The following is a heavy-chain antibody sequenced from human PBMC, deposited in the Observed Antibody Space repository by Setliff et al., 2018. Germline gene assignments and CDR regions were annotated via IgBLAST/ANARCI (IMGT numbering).Heavy chain of an antibody. CDR1: GGSISSSNW. CDR3: ARDWGSSGWYFDY. D-gene: IGHD6-19*01. J-gene: IGHJ4*02. Sequence: LSLTCAVSGGSISSSNWWSWVRQPPGKGLEWIGEVYHSGSTNYNPSLKSRVTISVDKSKNQFSLKLSSVTAADTAVYYCARDWGSSGWYFDYWGQGTLVTISS. V-gene: IGHV4-4*02. CDR2: VYHSGST.